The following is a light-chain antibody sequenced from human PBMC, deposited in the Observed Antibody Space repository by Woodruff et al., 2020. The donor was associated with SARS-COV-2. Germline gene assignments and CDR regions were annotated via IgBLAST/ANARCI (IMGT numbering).Light chain of an antibody. J-gene: IGLJ2*01. CDR1: SSDVGGYNY. Sequence: TGTSSDVGGYNYVSWYQQHPGKAPKLMIYEVSNRPSGVSNRFSGSKSGNTASLTISGLQAEDEADYYCSSYTSSSTYVVFGG. CDR2: EVS. V-gene: IGLV2-14*01. CDR3: SSYTSSSTYVV.